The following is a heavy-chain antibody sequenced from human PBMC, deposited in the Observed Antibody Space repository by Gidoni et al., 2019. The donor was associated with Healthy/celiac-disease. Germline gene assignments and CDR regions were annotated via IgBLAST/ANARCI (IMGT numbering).Heavy chain of an antibody. V-gene: IGHV3-48*02. D-gene: IGHD3-22*01. CDR3: AREDYYDSSGYYYVGYYGMDV. CDR1: GFTFSSSS. J-gene: IGHJ6*02. Sequence: EVQLVESGGGLVQPGGSLRLSCAASGFTFSSSSMNWARQAPGKGLEWVSYISSSSSTIYYADSVKGRFTISRDNANNSLYLQMNSLRDEDTAVYYCAREDYYDSSGYYYVGYYGMDVWGQGTTVTVSS. CDR2: ISSSSSTI.